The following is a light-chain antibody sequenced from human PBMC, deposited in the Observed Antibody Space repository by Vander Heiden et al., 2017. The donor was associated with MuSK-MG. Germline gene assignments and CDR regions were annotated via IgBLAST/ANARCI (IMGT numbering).Light chain of an antibody. Sequence: DIQMTQSPSTLSASVGDRVTITCRASQSISSWLAWYQQKPGKAPKLLIYKASSLESGVPSRFRGRGSGTEFTLTISSLQPDDFATYYCQQDNSYSTFGQGTKVEIK. CDR3: QQDNSYST. CDR1: QSISSW. J-gene: IGKJ1*01. CDR2: KAS. V-gene: IGKV1-5*03.